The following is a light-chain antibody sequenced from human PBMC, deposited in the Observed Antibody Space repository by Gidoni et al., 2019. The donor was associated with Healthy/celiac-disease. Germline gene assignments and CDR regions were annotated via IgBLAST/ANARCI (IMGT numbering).Light chain of an antibody. J-gene: IGKJ2*02. Sequence: DIQMNQSASSLSDSVGDRVTITCQASQDISNDLNWYQQKPGKAPKLLIYDASNLERGVPSRFSGSGSGTDFTFTISSLQPEDIATYYCQQYDNLPPCTFGQGTKLEIK. CDR3: QQYDNLPPCT. CDR1: QDISND. V-gene: IGKV1-33*01. CDR2: DAS.